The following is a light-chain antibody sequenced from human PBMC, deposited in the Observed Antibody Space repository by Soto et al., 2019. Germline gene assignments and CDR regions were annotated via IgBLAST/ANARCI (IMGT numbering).Light chain of an antibody. Sequence: DIQMTQSPSSLSASVGDRVTITCRARQTISSYLHSYQQKPGKAPKLLIYAAYSSQSGVPSRFSGSGSGPDFTLTISSLQPEDFATYSCQQSYSTPYTFGPETKVDI. CDR2: AAY. CDR1: QTISSY. J-gene: IGKJ2*01. CDR3: QQSYSTPYT. V-gene: IGKV1-39*01.